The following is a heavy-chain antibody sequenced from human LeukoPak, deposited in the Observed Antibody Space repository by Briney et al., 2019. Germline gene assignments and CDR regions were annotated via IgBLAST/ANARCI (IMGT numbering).Heavy chain of an antibody. CDR2: FDPEDGET. V-gene: IGHV1-24*01. Sequence: AASVKVSCKVSGYTLTELSMHWVRQAPGKGLEWMGGFDPEDGETIYAQKFQGRVTMTEDTSTATAYMELSSLRSEDTAVYYCATDRWYYDSSGQNLKNWFDPWGQGTLVTVSS. J-gene: IGHJ5*02. D-gene: IGHD3-22*01. CDR3: ATDRWYYDSSGQNLKNWFDP. CDR1: GYTLTELS.